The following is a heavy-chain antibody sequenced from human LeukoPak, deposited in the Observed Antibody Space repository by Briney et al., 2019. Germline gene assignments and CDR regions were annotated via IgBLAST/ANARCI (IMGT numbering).Heavy chain of an antibody. CDR1: GFTFSSYA. Sequence: PGGSLRLSCAASGFTFSSYAMHWVRQAPGKGLEYVSAISSNGGSTYYANSVKGRFTISRDNSKYTLYLQMGSLRAEDMAVYYCARDLDYYGSGSLDAFDIWGQGTMVTVSS. V-gene: IGHV3-64*01. CDR3: ARDLDYYGSGSLDAFDI. CDR2: ISSNGGST. D-gene: IGHD3-10*01. J-gene: IGHJ3*02.